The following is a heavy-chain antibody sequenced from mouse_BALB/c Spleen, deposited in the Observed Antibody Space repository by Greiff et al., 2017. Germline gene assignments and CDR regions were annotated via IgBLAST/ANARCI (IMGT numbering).Heavy chain of an antibody. CDR1: GFTFSSYG. V-gene: IGHV5-6*01. CDR2: ISSGGSYT. J-gene: IGHJ2*01. Sequence: EVQLVESGGDLVKPGGSLKLSCAASGFTFSSYGMSWVRQTPDKRLEWVATISSGGSYTYYPDSVKGRFTISRDNAKNTLYLQMSSLKSEDTAMYYCARGSITTVVAKPYFDDWGQGTTLTVSS. D-gene: IGHD1-1*01. CDR3: ARGSITTVVAKPYFDD.